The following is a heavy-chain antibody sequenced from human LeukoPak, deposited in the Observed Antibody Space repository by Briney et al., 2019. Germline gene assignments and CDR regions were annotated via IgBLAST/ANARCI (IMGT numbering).Heavy chain of an antibody. V-gene: IGHV4-59*01. D-gene: IGHD1-26*01. CDR3: ARDKDSGTNHAKIRYDV. J-gene: IGHJ3*01. CDR1: VDSFTRYY. Sequence: SETLSLTRAVSVDSFTRYYRTWVRQPPGKGLEWSGFIKGERSTQYSPTLKSRGTMSVDTSKNQCSLKLRSATARDSAVDYCARDKDSGTNHAKIRYDVWGQGTKVTVSS. CDR2: IKGERST.